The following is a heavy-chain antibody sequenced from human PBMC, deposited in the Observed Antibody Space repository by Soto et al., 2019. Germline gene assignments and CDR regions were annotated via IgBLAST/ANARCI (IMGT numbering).Heavy chain of an antibody. Sequence: PSETLSLTCTVSGGSIGSGDYYWSWIRQPPGKGLEWIGYIYYSGSTYYNPSLKSRVTISVDTSKNQFSLKLSSVTAADTAVYYCAGRHLDYYGMDVWGQGTTVTVSS. CDR3: AGRHLDYYGMDV. CDR1: GGSIGSGDYY. V-gene: IGHV4-30-4*01. CDR2: IYYSGST. J-gene: IGHJ6*02.